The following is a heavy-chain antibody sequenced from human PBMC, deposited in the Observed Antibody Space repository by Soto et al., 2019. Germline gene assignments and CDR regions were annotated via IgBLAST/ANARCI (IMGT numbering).Heavy chain of an antibody. Sequence: PSETLSLTCAVSSFSISSGYYWGWVRQPPGKGLEWIGSMLYSGLTYYNPSLKSRVTLSVDTSKNQFSVRLNSVTASDTAVYYCAPLSVSLSGPYGIHVWGQGTTVTVSS. D-gene: IGHD2-15*01. J-gene: IGHJ6*02. CDR3: APLSVSLSGPYGIHV. CDR2: MLYSGLT. CDR1: SFSISSGYY. V-gene: IGHV4-38-2*01.